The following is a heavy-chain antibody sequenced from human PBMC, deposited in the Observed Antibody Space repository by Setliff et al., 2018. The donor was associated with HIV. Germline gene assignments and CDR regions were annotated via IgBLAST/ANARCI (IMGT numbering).Heavy chain of an antibody. CDR2: IKQDGSEK. J-gene: IGHJ4*02. Sequence: GGSLRLSCVASGFTFSDYWMTWFRQASGKGLQWVANIKQDGSEKKYVDSVQGRFTISRDNAKNSLYLQMNSLRADDTAVYYCARVMEDCINGNCYVFDYWGQGTLVTVSS. D-gene: IGHD2-15*01. V-gene: IGHV3-7*03. CDR3: ARVMEDCINGNCYVFDY. CDR1: GFTFSDYW.